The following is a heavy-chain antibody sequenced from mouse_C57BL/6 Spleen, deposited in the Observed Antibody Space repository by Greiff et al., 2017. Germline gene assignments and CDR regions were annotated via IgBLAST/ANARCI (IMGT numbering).Heavy chain of an antibody. CDR3: ARVPAAL. CDR1: GFTFSSYA. Sequence: DVMLVESGGGLVKPGGSLKLSCAASGFTFSSYAMSWVRQTPEKRLEWVATISDGGSYTYYPDNVKGRFTISRDNAKNNLYLQMSHLKSEDTAMYYCARVPAALWGQGTSVTVSS. V-gene: IGHV5-4*03. CDR2: ISDGGSYT. J-gene: IGHJ4*01.